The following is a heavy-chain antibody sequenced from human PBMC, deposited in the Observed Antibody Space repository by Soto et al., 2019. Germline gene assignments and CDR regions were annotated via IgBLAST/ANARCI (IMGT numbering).Heavy chain of an antibody. Sequence: QVQLVESGGGVVQPGRSLRLSCAASGFTFSSYGMHWVRQAPGKGLEWVAVISYDGSNKYYADSVKGRFTISRDNSKNTLYLQMNSLRAEDTAVYYCAKEGGWLEFGSGMDVWGQGTTVTVSS. CDR2: ISYDGSNK. CDR3: AKEGGWLEFGSGMDV. CDR1: GFTFSSYG. V-gene: IGHV3-30*18. J-gene: IGHJ6*02. D-gene: IGHD6-19*01.